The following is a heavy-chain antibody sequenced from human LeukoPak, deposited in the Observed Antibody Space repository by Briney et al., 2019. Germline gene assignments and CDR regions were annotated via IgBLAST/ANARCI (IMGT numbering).Heavy chain of an antibody. CDR3: ASNYGSGNFYYYYGMDV. CDR1: GYTFTSYA. CDR2: INAGNGNT. Sequence: ASVKVSFKASGYTFTSYAMHWVRQAPGQRLEWMGWINAGNGNTKYSQKFQGRVTITRDTSASTAYMELSSLRSEDTAVYYCASNYGSGNFYYYYGMDVWGKGTTVTVSS. V-gene: IGHV1-3*01. D-gene: IGHD3-10*01. J-gene: IGHJ6*04.